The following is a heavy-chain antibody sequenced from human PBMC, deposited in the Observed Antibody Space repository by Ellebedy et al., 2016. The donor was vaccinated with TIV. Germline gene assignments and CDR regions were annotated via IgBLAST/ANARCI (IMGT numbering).Heavy chain of an antibody. CDR1: GLAFSDYC. V-gene: IGHV3-7*03. D-gene: IGHD1-14*01. Sequence: GESLKISCAASGLAFSDYCMPWLRVSPGKGPEWVATIASDGIEKSYADSVKGRFTVSRDNTENSMYLQMNSLRADDTGVYYCARGGRKTSYFWQYWGQGTPLTVSP. CDR3: ARGGRKTSYFWQY. J-gene: IGHJ4*02. CDR2: IASDGIEK.